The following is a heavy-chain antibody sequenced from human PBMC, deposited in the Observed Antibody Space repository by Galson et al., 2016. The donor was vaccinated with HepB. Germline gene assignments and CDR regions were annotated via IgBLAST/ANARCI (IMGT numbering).Heavy chain of an antibody. Sequence: SLRLSCAASGFTFKNFGMTWVRQAPGKGLEWVSTICGSCGDIDYADSVQGRFTISRDNSKNTLSLQMNSLRAEDTATYYCAIDPSHWIVNPFALWGQGTLVTVSS. CDR2: ICGSCGDI. V-gene: IGHV3-23*01. CDR1: GFTFKNFG. CDR3: AIDPSHWIVNPFAL. D-gene: IGHD2-21*01. J-gene: IGHJ4*02.